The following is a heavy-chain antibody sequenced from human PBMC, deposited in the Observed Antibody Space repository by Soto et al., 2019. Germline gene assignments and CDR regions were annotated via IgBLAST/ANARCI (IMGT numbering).Heavy chain of an antibody. D-gene: IGHD2-15*01. J-gene: IGHJ4*02. V-gene: IGHV3-23*01. CDR3: AKGHSGAFSTSSYHDY. CDR1: GFSFSNYA. Sequence: PGGSLRLSCAASGFSFSNYAMTWVRQAPGQGLEWVSTIIASGGGTYYADSVKGRFTISRDNSKNTLYLQMRSLRADDAAVYYCAKGHSGAFSTSSYHDYWGQGTLITVSS. CDR2: IIASGGGT.